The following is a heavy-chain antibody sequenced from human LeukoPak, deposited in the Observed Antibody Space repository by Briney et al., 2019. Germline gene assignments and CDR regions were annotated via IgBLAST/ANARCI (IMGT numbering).Heavy chain of an antibody. D-gene: IGHD3-16*01. CDR3: AKGGTGGYFDY. CDR1: GFTFSSYT. CDR2: ISTSHSYI. V-gene: IGHV3-21*04. Sequence: PGGSLRLSCTASGFTFSSYTFNWVRQAPGKGLEWVSSISTSHSYIYYADSLKGRFTISRDNSKNTLYLQMNSLRAEDTAVYYCAKGGTGGYFDYWGQGTLVTVSS. J-gene: IGHJ4*02.